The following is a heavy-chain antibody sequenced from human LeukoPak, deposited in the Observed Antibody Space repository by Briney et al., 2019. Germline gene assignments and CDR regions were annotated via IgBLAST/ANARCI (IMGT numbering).Heavy chain of an antibody. D-gene: IGHD6-13*01. Sequence: GGSLRLSCAASGFTFSSYAMSWVRQAPGKGLEWVSAISGSGGSTYYADSVKGRFTISRDNSKNTLYLQMNSLRAEDTAVHYCARDHPPGIAAAGQAPCPDYWGQGTLVTVSS. CDR2: ISGSGGST. CDR1: GFTFSSYA. V-gene: IGHV3-23*01. J-gene: IGHJ4*02. CDR3: ARDHPPGIAAAGQAPCPDY.